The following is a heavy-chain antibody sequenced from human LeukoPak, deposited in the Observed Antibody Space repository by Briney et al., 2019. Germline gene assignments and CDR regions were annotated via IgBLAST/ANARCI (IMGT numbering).Heavy chain of an antibody. CDR3: AKDPPYYDFWSGYYNYYFDY. D-gene: IGHD3-3*01. CDR1: GSTFSSYG. J-gene: IGHJ4*02. V-gene: IGHV3-23*01. Sequence: GGSLRLSCAASGSTFSSYGMSWVRQAPGKGLEWVSAISGSGGSTYYADSVKGRFTISRDNSKNTLYLQMNSLRAEDTAVYYCAKDPPYYDFWSGYYNYYFDYWGQGTLVTVSS. CDR2: ISGSGGST.